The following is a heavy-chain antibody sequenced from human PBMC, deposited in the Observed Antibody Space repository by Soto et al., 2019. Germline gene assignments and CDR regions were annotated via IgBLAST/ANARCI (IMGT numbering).Heavy chain of an antibody. V-gene: IGHV4-31*03. CDR2: IYYSGST. J-gene: IGHJ6*03. CDR3: ARAGGWNHLENYYYYYMDV. CDR1: GGSISSGGYY. Sequence: QVQLQESGPGLVKPSQTLSLTCTVSGGSISSGGYYWSWIRQHPGKGLEWIGYIYYSGSTYYNPSLKSRVTISVDTSKNQFSLKLSSVTAADTAVYYCARAGGWNHLENYYYYYMDVWGKGTTVTVSS. D-gene: IGHD1-1*01.